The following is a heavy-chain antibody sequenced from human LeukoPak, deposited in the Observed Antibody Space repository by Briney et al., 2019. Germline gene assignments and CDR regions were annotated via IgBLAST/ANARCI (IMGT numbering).Heavy chain of an antibody. Sequence: GGSLRLSCTASGFTFSDYDMNWVRQAPGKGLEWVSSISGRSSHIYYADSVKGRLTISRDNAKNSLYLQMNSLRDEDTAVYYCGRAFPPLRTAAAGDLWGQGTLVTVSS. CDR3: GRAFPPLRTAAAGDL. J-gene: IGHJ5*02. V-gene: IGHV3-21*06. CDR2: ISGRSSHI. CDR1: GFTFSDYD. D-gene: IGHD6-13*01.